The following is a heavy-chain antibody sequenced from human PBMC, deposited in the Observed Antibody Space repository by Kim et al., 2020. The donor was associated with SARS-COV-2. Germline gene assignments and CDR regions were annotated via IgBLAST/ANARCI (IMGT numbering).Heavy chain of an antibody. CDR3: AKVDSSGYFDY. D-gene: IGHD3-22*01. Sequence: KKNQANAEEGRFTISKNNAKRTLYLQMNSLRAEDTALYYCAKVDSSGYFDYWGQGTLVIVSS. V-gene: IGHV3-33*06. J-gene: IGHJ4*02. CDR2: KK.